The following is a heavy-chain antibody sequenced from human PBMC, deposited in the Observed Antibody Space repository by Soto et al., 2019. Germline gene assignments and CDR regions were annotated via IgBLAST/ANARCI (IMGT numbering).Heavy chain of an antibody. V-gene: IGHV1-18*01. CDR2: ISAYNGNT. Sequence: QVPLVQSGAEVKKPGASVKVSCKASGYTFTSYGISWVRQAPGQGLEWMGWISAYNGNTNYAQKLQGRVTMTTDTSTSTAYMELRSLRSDDTAVYYCARDRGSWGWRVRRGFDPWGQGTLVTVSS. CDR3: ARDRGSWGWRVRRGFDP. CDR1: GYTFTSYG. D-gene: IGHD6-13*01. J-gene: IGHJ5*02.